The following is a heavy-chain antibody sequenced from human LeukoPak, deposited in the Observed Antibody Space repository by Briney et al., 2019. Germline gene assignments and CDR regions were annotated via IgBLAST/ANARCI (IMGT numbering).Heavy chain of an antibody. V-gene: IGHV3-30*02. CDR1: GFTFSSYG. CDR2: IRYDGSNK. CDR3: AKEKDDSGSYYFDY. Sequence: GGSLRLSCAASGFTFSSYGMHWVRQAPGKGLEWGAFIRYDGSNKYYADSVKGRFTISRDNSKNTLYLQMNSLRAEDTAVYYCAKEKDDSGSYYFDYWGQGTLVTVSS. J-gene: IGHJ4*02. D-gene: IGHD1-26*01.